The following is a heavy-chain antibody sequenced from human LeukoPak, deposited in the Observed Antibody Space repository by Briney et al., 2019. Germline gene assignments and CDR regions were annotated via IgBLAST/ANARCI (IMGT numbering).Heavy chain of an antibody. Sequence: ASVKASCKASGYTFTSYYMHWVRQAPGQGLEWMGIVNPSGGSTSYAQKFQGRVTMTRDTSTSTVYMELSSLRSEDTAVYYCARGMLGPLFDYWGQGTLVTVSS. J-gene: IGHJ4*02. CDR1: GYTFTSYY. D-gene: IGHD2-8*01. V-gene: IGHV1-46*01. CDR2: VNPSGGST. CDR3: ARGMLGPLFDY.